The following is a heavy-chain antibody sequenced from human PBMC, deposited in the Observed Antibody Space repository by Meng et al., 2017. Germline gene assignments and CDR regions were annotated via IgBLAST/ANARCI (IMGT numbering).Heavy chain of an antibody. CDR1: CYTFSSDV. CDR2: INYNSGNT. D-gene: IGHD3-10*01. V-gene: IGHV1-8*01. Sequence: VAVVQAGAVVKTRGSLEKVSSKACCYTFSSDVSCWLRQATGQGLEWTGWINYNSGNTGYEKQFQGRVTMTRNTSISTAYMERSSLRSEDTAVYYCARVRGSGSLGIFDYWGQGTLVTVSS. CDR3: ARVRGSGSLGIFDY. J-gene: IGHJ4*02.